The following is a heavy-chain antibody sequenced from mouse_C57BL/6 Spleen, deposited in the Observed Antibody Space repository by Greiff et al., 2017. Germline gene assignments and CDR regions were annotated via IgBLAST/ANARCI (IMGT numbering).Heavy chain of an antibody. J-gene: IGHJ1*01. CDR3: ARGRVDDYGYYDI. D-gene: IGHD2-3*01. CDR1: GYTFTSYG. V-gene: IGHV1-81*01. CDR2: IYPRSGNT. Sequence: VQLQQSGAELARPGASVKLSCKASGYTFTSYGISWVKQRTGQGLEWIGEIYPRSGNTDYNEKFKGKATLTVDKSSSTAYMQLRSLTSEDSAVYYCARGRVDDYGYYDIGGSGNTVTVSS.